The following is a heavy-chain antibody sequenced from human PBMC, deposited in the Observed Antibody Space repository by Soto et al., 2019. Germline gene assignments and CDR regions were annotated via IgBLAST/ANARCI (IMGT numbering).Heavy chain of an antibody. V-gene: IGHV3-13*01. D-gene: IGHD1-7*01. CDR3: ARAGNTLELRHYYYGMDV. CDR2: IGTAGDT. Sequence: GGSLRLSCAASGFTFSSYDMHWVRQATGKGLEWVSAIGTAGDTYYPGSVKGRFTISRENAKNSLYLQMNSLRAEDTAVYYCARAGNTLELRHYYYGMDVWGQGTTVTVSS. CDR1: GFTFSSYD. J-gene: IGHJ6*02.